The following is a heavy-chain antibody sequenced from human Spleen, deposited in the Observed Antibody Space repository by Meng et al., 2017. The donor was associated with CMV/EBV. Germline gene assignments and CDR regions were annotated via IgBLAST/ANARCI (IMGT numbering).Heavy chain of an antibody. V-gene: IGHV3-11*01. J-gene: IGHJ4*02. D-gene: IGHD3-22*01. CDR2: NSGSDNTI. CDR3: ARSTFPYDSFGY. Sequence: GESLKISCAASGFTFSDYYMSWIRQAPGKGLEWLSYNSGSDNTIYYADSVKGRFNISRDNAKNPLYLQMNSLRDEDTAVYYCARSTFPYDSFGYWGQGTRVTVSS. CDR1: GFTFSDYY.